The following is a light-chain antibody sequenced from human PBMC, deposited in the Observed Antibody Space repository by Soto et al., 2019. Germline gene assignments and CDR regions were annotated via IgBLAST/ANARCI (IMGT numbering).Light chain of an antibody. CDR3: SSSAGSNNIRV. CDR2: EVS. Sequence: QSALTQPPSASGSPGQSVTISCTGTSSDVGGYNYVSWYQQHPGKAPKLMIYEVSKRPSGVPDRFSGSKSGNTASLTVSGGHAAEEAADYCSSSAGSNNIRVFGTGTKLTVL. CDR1: SSDVGGYNY. V-gene: IGLV2-8*01. J-gene: IGLJ1*01.